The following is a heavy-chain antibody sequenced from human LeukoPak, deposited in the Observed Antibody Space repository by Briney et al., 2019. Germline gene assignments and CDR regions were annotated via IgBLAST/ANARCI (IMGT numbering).Heavy chain of an antibody. J-gene: IGHJ4*02. D-gene: IGHD2-21*02. Sequence: GGSLRLSCVAAGFTFSSYSMNWVRPAPGKGLEWVSYISSSSTNIYYADSVKGRFTISRDNAKNSLYLQMNSLRAEDTAVYYCAREVMGTGGVGYWGQGTLVTVSS. V-gene: IGHV3-48*01. CDR1: GFTFSSYS. CDR2: ISSSSTNI. CDR3: AREVMGTGGVGY.